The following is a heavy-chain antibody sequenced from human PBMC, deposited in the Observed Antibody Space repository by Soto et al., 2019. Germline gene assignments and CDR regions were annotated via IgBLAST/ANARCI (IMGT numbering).Heavy chain of an antibody. CDR2: IYKSTTM. V-gene: IGHV4-30-4*01. CDR3: ARGRYCLTGRCFPNWFDS. J-gene: IGHJ5*01. D-gene: IGHD2-15*01. Sequence: PSETLSLTCSVSGDSISTVDYFWAWIRQPPGQALEYIGYIYKSTTMYYNPSFESRVAISLDTSKSQFSLNVTSVTAADTAVYFCARGRYCLTGRCFPNWFDSWGQGTLVTVSS. CDR1: GDSISTVDYF.